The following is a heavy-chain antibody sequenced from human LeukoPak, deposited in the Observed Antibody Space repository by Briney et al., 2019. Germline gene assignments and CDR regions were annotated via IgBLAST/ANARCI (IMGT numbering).Heavy chain of an antibody. CDR2: IKSSGSST. Sequence: GGSLRLSCAASGFTFSNYAMRWVRQAPGKGLEWVSTIKSSGSSTNYADSVKGRFTISRDNSKNTLFLQMNSPRAEDTAVYYCAMHSGSSRWHQFDYWGQGTLVTVSS. J-gene: IGHJ4*02. CDR3: AMHSGSSRWHQFDY. V-gene: IGHV3-23*05. CDR1: GFTFSNYA. D-gene: IGHD1-26*01.